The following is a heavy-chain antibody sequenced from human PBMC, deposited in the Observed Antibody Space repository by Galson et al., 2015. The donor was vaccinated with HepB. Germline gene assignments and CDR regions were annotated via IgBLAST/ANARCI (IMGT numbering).Heavy chain of an antibody. J-gene: IGHJ3*02. D-gene: IGHD6-13*01. Sequence: TLSLTCAVSGGSISSGGYSWSWIRQPPGKGLEWIGYIYHSGSTHYNPSLKSRVTISVDRSKNQFSLKLSSVTAADTAVYYCAREGAAAGKDAFDIWGQGTMVTVSS. CDR2: IYHSGST. CDR3: AREGAAAGKDAFDI. CDR1: GGSISSGGYS. V-gene: IGHV4-30-2*01.